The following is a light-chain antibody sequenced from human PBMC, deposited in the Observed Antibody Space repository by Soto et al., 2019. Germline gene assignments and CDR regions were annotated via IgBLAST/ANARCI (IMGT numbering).Light chain of an antibody. CDR1: SSDVGGYNY. J-gene: IGLJ2*01. Sequence: QSALTQPASVSGSPGQSITISCTGTSSDVGGYNYVSWYQQHPGKAPKLMIYDVSNRPSGVSNRFSGSKSGNPASLTISGRQADDGGDYYCWSYTSISTPVVVGGVTQLTVL. V-gene: IGLV2-14*01. CDR2: DVS. CDR3: WSYTSISTPVV.